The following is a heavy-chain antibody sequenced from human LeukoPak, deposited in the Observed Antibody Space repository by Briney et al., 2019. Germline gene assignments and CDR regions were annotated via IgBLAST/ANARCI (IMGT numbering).Heavy chain of an antibody. D-gene: IGHD2-21*01. CDR2: ISGGGST. CDR1: GFTFSSSA. CDR3: AKGSGWLLPQYFDF. Sequence: TGGSLRLSCAASGFTFSSSAMSGVRQAPGKGLEWLSTISGGGSTYYADSVKGRFTISRDNSKNTLYLHMKSLRAEDTAVYYCAKGSGWLLPQYFDFWGQGTLVTVSS. V-gene: IGHV3-23*01. J-gene: IGHJ4*02.